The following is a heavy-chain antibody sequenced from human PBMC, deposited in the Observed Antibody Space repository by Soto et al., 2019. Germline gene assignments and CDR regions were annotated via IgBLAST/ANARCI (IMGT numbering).Heavy chain of an antibody. D-gene: IGHD6-13*01. J-gene: IGHJ5*02. CDR1: GGSISSSNW. CDR3: ARRPDSSSWAQSWFDP. CDR2: IYHSGST. V-gene: IGHV4-4*02. Sequence: QVQLQESGPGLVKPSGTLSLTCAVSGGSISSSNWWSWVRQPPGKGLEWIVEIYHSGSTNYNPSLRSRVTIPVDESKNQFSLKLSSVTAADTAVYYCARRPDSSSWAQSWFDPWGQGTLVTVSS.